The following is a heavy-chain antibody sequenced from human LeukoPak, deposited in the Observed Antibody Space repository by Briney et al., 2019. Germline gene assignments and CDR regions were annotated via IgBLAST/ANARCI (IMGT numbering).Heavy chain of an antibody. Sequence: SETLSLTCTVSGGSISSGSYYWSWIRQPAGKGLEWVGRIYTSGSTNYNPSLKSRVTISVDTSKNQFSLKLSSVTAADTAVYYCARASGSYPDYWGQGTLATVSS. V-gene: IGHV4-61*02. D-gene: IGHD1-26*01. CDR3: ARASGSYPDY. CDR1: GGSISSGSYY. CDR2: IYTSGST. J-gene: IGHJ4*02.